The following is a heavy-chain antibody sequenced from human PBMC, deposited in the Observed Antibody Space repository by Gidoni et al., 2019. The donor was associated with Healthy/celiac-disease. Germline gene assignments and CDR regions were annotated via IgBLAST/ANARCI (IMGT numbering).Heavy chain of an antibody. J-gene: IGHJ4*02. CDR3: SKDIVVVGAATPYHY. CDR2: ISGSGGST. V-gene: IGHV3-23*01. D-gene: IGHD2-15*01. Sequence: PGKGLEWVSAISGSGGSTYYADSVKGRFTISRENSKNTLYLQKNSLRAEDTAVYYCSKDIVVVGAATPYHYWGQGTLGTVSS.